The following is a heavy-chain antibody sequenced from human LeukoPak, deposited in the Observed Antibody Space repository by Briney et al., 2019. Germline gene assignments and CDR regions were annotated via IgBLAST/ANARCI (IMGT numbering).Heavy chain of an antibody. V-gene: IGHV5-51*01. D-gene: IGHD3-10*01. CDR1: GYSFTSYW. J-gene: IGHJ4*02. CDR2: IYPGDSDT. CDR3: ARHLLWFGELSYYFDY. Sequence: GESLKISCKGSGYSFTSYWIGWVRQMPGKGLEWRGIIYPGDSDTRYSPSFQGQVTISADKSLSTAYLQWSSLKASDTAMYYCARHLLWFGELSYYFDYWGQGTLVTVSS.